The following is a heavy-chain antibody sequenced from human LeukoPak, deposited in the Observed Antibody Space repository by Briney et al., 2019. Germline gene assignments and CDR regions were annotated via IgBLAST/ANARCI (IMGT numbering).Heavy chain of an antibody. V-gene: IGHV3-30*18. D-gene: IGHD6-13*01. CDR2: ISYDGTNK. CDR3: AKVRDSSSWSYYYYYYGMDV. CDR1: GFTFSSYG. Sequence: GRSLRLCCAASGFTFSSYGMHWGRQAPGKGLEWVAVISYDGTNKYYADSVKGRFTISRDNSKNTLYLQMNSLRAEDTAVYYCAKVRDSSSWSYYYYYYGMDVWGKGTTVTVSS. J-gene: IGHJ6*04.